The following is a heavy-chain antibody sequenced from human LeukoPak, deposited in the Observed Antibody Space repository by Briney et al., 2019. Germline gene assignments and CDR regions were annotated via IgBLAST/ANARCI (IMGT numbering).Heavy chain of an antibody. Sequence: SGPTLVNPTQTLTLTCTFSGFSLSTSGVGVGWIRQPPAKALAWTALIYWDDDKRYSPSLKSRLTITKDTSKNQVVLTMTNMDPVDTATYYCAHSTEGYYDSSGYFAHPFDYWGQGTLVTVSS. CDR3: AHSTEGYYDSSGYFAHPFDY. CDR1: GFSLSTSGVG. D-gene: IGHD3-22*01. CDR2: IYWDDDK. V-gene: IGHV2-5*02. J-gene: IGHJ4*02.